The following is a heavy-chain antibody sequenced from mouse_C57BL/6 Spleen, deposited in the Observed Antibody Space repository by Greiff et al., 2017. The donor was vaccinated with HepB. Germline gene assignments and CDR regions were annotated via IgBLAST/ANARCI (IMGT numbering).Heavy chain of an antibody. Sequence: VQLQQSGPELVKPGASVKISCKASGYTFTDYYMNWVKQSHGKSLEWIGDINPNNGGTSYNQKFKGKATLTVDKSSSTAYMELRSLTSEDSAVYYCARAYYSNYVEAMDYWGQGTSVTVSS. CDR3: ARAYYSNYVEAMDY. J-gene: IGHJ4*01. D-gene: IGHD2-5*01. V-gene: IGHV1-26*01. CDR2: INPNNGGT. CDR1: GYTFTDYY.